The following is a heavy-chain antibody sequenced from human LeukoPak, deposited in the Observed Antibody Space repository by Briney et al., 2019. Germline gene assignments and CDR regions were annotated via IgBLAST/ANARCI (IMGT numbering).Heavy chain of an antibody. Sequence: GASVKVSCKASGYTFNSYGISWVRQAPGQGLEWMGGIIPIFGTANYAQKFQGGVTITADESTSTAYMELSSLRSEDTAVYYCARGGAPSYGDYAGWFDPWGQGTLVTVSS. CDR2: IIPIFGTA. CDR1: GYTFNSYG. J-gene: IGHJ5*02. V-gene: IGHV1-69*13. CDR3: ARGGAPSYGDYAGWFDP. D-gene: IGHD4-17*01.